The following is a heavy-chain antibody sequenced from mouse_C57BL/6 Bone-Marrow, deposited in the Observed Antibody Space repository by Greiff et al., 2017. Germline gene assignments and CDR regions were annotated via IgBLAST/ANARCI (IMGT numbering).Heavy chain of an antibody. V-gene: IGHV1-81*01. CDR2: IYPRSGNT. CDR3: AREPLSNYPWFAY. CDR1: GYTFTSYG. Sequence: VQLQQSDAELVKPGASVKISCKVSGYTFTSYGISWVKQRTGQGLEWIGEIYPRSGNTYYNEKFKGKATLTADKSSSTAYMELRSLTSEDSAVYFCAREPLSNYPWFAYWGQGTLVTVSA. J-gene: IGHJ3*01. D-gene: IGHD2-5*01.